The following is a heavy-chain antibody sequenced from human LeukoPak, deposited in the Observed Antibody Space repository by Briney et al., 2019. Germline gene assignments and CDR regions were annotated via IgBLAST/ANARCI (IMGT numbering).Heavy chain of an antibody. CDR1: GFTFSSYS. D-gene: IGHD3-3*02. CDR2: ISSSSSTI. V-gene: IGHV3-48*01. CDR3: ARDPAISYYYYGMDV. Sequence: GGSLRLSCAASGFTFSSYSMNWVRQAPGKGLEWVSYISSSSSTIYYADSVKGRFTISRDNSKNTLYLQMNSLRAEDTAGYYCARDPAISYYYYGMDVWGQGTTVTVSS. J-gene: IGHJ6*02.